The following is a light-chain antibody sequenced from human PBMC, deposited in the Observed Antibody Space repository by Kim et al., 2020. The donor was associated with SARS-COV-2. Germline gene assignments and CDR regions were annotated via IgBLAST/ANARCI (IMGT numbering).Light chain of an antibody. J-gene: IGLJ2*01. CDR1: SLRSYY. V-gene: IGLV3-19*01. CDR3: NSRDSSGNHVV. Sequence: SSELTQDSAVSVALGQTVRITCQGDSLRSYYASWYQKKPGQAPEIVIYGKNNRPSGIPDRVSGSSSGNTASLIITGAQAEDEADYYCNSRDSSGNHVVFG. CDR2: GKN.